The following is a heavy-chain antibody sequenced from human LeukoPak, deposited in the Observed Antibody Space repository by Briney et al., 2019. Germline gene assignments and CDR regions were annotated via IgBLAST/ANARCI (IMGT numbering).Heavy chain of an antibody. CDR1: GGTFSSYA. D-gene: IGHD3/OR15-3a*01. J-gene: IGHJ3*02. V-gene: IGHV1-69*13. Sequence: SVKVSCKASGGTFSSYAISWVRQAPGQGLEWMGGIIPIFGTANYAQKFQGRVTITADESTSTAYMELSSLRSEDTAVYYCARSDLPRPVQVGDAFNIWGQGTMVTVSS. CDR2: IIPIFGTA. CDR3: ARSDLPRPVQVGDAFNI.